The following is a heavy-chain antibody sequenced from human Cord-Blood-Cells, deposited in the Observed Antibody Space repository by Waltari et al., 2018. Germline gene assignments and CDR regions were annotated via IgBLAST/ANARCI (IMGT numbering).Heavy chain of an antibody. Sequence: EVQLVESGGGLIQPGGSLRLSCAASGFTVSSNYMSWVRQAPGKGVEWVSVIYSGGSTYYADSVKGRFTISRDNSKNTLYLQMNSLRAEDTAVYYCARDGYDGPGWFDPWGQGTLVTVSS. CDR2: IYSGGST. CDR1: GFTVSSNY. J-gene: IGHJ5*02. D-gene: IGHD3-10*01. V-gene: IGHV3-53*01. CDR3: ARDGYDGPGWFDP.